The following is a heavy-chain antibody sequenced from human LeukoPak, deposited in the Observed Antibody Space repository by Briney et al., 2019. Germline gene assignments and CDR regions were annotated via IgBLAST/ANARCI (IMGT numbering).Heavy chain of an antibody. D-gene: IGHD3-3*01. CDR1: GYTLTELS. Sequence: ASVKVSCKVSGYTLTELSMHWVRQAPGQGLEWMGIINPSGGSTSYAQKFQGRVTMTRDTSTSTVYMELSSLRSEDTAVYYCASPTYYDFWSDYYALGYWGQGTLVTVSS. J-gene: IGHJ4*02. V-gene: IGHV1-46*01. CDR2: INPSGGST. CDR3: ASPTYYDFWSDYYALGY.